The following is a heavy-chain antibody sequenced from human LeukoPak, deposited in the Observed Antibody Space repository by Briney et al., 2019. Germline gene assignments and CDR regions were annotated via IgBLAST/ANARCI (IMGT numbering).Heavy chain of an antibody. Sequence: PSETLSLTCAVYGGSFSGYYWSWIRQPPGKGLEWIGEINHSGSTNYNPSLKSRVTISVDTSKNQFSLKLSSVTAADTALYYCARGLGYCSGGSCPSAFDIWRQGTMVTVSS. CDR3: ARGLGYCSGGSCPSAFDI. D-gene: IGHD2-15*01. CDR2: INHSGST. V-gene: IGHV4-34*01. CDR1: GGSFSGYY. J-gene: IGHJ3*02.